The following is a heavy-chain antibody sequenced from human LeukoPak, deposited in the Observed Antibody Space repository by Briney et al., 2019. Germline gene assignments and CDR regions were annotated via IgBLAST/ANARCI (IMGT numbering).Heavy chain of an antibody. CDR3: ASSLGSDAFDI. J-gene: IGHJ3*02. Sequence: ASVKVSCKASGGTFSSYAISWVRQAPGQGLEWMGGIIPIFGTANYAQKFQGRVTITTDESTSTAYMELSSLRSEDTAVYYCASSLGSDAFDIWSQGTMVTVSS. CDR2: IIPIFGTA. V-gene: IGHV1-69*05. CDR1: GGTFSSYA.